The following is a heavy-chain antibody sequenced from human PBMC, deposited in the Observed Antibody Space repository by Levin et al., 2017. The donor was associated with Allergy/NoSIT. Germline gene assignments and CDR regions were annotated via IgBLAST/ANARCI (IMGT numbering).Heavy chain of an antibody. CDR1: GFTVSSNY. D-gene: IGHD3-10*01. CDR3: ARDPLYYGSGYFDY. Sequence: GGSLRLSCAASGFTVSSNYMSWVRQAPGKGLEWVSVIYSGGSTYYADSVKGRFTISRDNSKNTLYLQMNSLRAEDTAVYYCARDPLYYGSGYFDYWGQGTLVTVSS. CDR2: IYSGGST. V-gene: IGHV3-66*02. J-gene: IGHJ4*02.